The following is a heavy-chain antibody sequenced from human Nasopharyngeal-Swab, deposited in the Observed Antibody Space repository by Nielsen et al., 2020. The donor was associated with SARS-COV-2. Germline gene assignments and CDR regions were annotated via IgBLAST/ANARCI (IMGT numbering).Heavy chain of an antibody. CDR3: VRGVHYMSYFQTPPSDQ. D-gene: IGHD1-1*01. Sequence: GSLRLSCVASGFTFYDYGMHWVRQVPGKGLEWVSLICWDGVNKYYADSVKGRFTISRDNSKNSLSLQMNSLRAEDTALYYCVRGVHYMSYFQTPPSDQWGQGTLVTVSS. CDR1: GFTFYDYG. CDR2: ICWDGVNK. V-gene: IGHV3-43D*04. J-gene: IGHJ4*02.